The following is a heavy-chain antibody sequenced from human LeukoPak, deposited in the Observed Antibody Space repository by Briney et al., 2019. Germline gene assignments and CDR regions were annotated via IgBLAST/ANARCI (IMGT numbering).Heavy chain of an antibody. CDR2: IRDKAYGGTT. CDR1: GFTFGDYA. V-gene: IGHV3-49*03. J-gene: IGHJ4*02. D-gene: IGHD2-2*01. CDR3: TRDCSSTNCFVDY. Sequence: GGSLRLSCTASGFTFGDYAMSWFRQAPGKGLEWVSLIRDKAYGGTTEYAASVKGRFTISRDDSKNIAYLQVNSLKTEDTAVYNCTRDCSSTNCFVDYWGQGTLVTVSS.